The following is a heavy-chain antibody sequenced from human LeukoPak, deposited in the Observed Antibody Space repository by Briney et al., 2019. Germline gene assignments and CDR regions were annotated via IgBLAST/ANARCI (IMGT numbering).Heavy chain of an antibody. J-gene: IGHJ4*02. V-gene: IGHV4-30-2*01. Sequence: SETLSLTCAVSGGSISRGGYSWSWIRQPPGKGLEWIGYIYHSGSTYYNPSLKSRVTISVDRSKNQFSLKLSSVTAADTAVYYCARGIAVAGYFDYWGQGTLVTVSS. D-gene: IGHD6-19*01. CDR2: IYHSGST. CDR1: GGSISRGGYS. CDR3: ARGIAVAGYFDY.